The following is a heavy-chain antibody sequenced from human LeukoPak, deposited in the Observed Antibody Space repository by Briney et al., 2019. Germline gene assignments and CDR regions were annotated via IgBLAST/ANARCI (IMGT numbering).Heavy chain of an antibody. Sequence: SETLSLTCAVSGGSISSSNWWSWVRQPPGKGLEWIGEIYHSGSTNYNPSLKSRVTISVDKSKNQFSLKLSSVTAADTAVYYCARHGISTAEQLDYWGQGTLVTVSS. CDR2: IYHSGST. D-gene: IGHD6-6*01. J-gene: IGHJ4*02. CDR1: GGSISSSNW. V-gene: IGHV4-4*02. CDR3: ARHGISTAEQLDY.